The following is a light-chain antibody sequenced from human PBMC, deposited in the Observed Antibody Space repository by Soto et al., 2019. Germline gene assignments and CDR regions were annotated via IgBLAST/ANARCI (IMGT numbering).Light chain of an antibody. CDR2: DDT. CDR1: KVGTKG. V-gene: IGLV3-21*02. CDR3: QVWDRTATVV. J-gene: IGLJ2*01. Sequence: SYELTQPPSVSVAPGQTATVTCGGDKVGTKGVHWYQQRPGQAPVVGVYDDTDRPSGIPERFSGSSSGNTATLTITRVEAGDEADYYCQVWDRTATVVFGGGTKLTVL.